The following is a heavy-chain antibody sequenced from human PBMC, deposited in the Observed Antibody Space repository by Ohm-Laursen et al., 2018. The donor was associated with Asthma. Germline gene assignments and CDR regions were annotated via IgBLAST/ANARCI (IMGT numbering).Heavy chain of an antibody. J-gene: IGHJ4*02. CDR2: ISGSGGST. CDR1: GFTFSSYA. Sequence: SLRLSCSASGFTFSSYAMSWVRQAPGKGLEWVSAISGSGGSTYYADSVKGRFTISRDNSKNTLYLQMNSLRAEDTAVYYCAKVSLSHYGSGMDFDYWGQGTQVTVSS. V-gene: IGHV3-23*01. D-gene: IGHD3-10*01. CDR3: AKVSLSHYGSGMDFDY.